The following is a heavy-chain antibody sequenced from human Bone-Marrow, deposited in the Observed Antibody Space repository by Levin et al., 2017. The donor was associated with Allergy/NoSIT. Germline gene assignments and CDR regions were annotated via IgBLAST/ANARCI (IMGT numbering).Heavy chain of an antibody. V-gene: IGHV1-18*01. J-gene: IGHJ3*02. CDR2: ISAYNGNT. D-gene: IGHD6-13*01. Sequence: ASVKVSCKASGYTFTSYGISWVRQAPGQGLEWMGWISAYNGNTNYAQKLQGRVTMTTDTSTSTAYMELRSLRSDDTAVYYCARVWSVAAAGGADAFDIWGQGTMVTVSS. CDR3: ARVWSVAAAGGADAFDI. CDR1: GYTFTSYG.